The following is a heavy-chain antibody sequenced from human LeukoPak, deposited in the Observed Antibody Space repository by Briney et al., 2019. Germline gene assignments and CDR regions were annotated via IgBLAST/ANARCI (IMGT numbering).Heavy chain of an antibody. V-gene: IGHV4-30-4*01. CDR1: GGSISRGDYY. D-gene: IGHD1-26*01. CDR3: ARDIVGLKNAFDI. CDR2: IYYSGST. Sequence: PSETLSLTCSVSGGSISRGDYYWGWIRQPPGKGLEWIGYIYYSGSTYYNPSLKSRVTISVDTSKNQFSLKLSSVTAADTAVYYCARDIVGLKNAFDIWGQGTMFTVSS. J-gene: IGHJ3*02.